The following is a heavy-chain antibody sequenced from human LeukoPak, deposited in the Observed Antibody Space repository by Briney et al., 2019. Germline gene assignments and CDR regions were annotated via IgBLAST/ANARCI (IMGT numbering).Heavy chain of an antibody. D-gene: IGHD6-25*01. CDR1: GGSINTYF. Sequence: SETLSLTCTVSGGSINTYFWSWIRQPPGKGLEWIGHIYYRGSTEYNPSLTRRITLSEDTSKNQASLNLRSVTVADTAVYYCARHFSGAAAPHPFDFWGQGTLVTVSS. CDR2: IYYRGST. V-gene: IGHV4-59*08. CDR3: ARHFSGAAAPHPFDF. J-gene: IGHJ4*02.